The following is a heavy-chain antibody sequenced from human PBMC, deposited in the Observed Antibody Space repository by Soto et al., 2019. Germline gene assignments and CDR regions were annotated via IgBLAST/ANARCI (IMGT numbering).Heavy chain of an antibody. D-gene: IGHD1-26*01. CDR3: ARVGGVGAPPGADF. CDR1: GGIFSSYA. CDR2: VIPILGQA. J-gene: IGHJ4*02. V-gene: IGHV1-69*13. Sequence: SVKVSCKASGGIFSSYAISWLRQAPGQGLEWMGAVIPILGQAYYAQNFQDRVTITADESTRTAYMDLISLRSDDAAVYFCARVGGVGAPPGADFWGQGTLVTVSS.